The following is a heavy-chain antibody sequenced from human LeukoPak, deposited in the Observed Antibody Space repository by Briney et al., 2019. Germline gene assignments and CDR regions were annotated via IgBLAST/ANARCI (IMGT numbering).Heavy chain of an antibody. V-gene: IGHV3-7*01. CDR2: IKQDGSEK. D-gene: IGHD3-22*01. CDR1: GFSFRSHV. CDR3: ARVGYSSGYYYYYYYMDV. Sequence: PGGSLRLSCAASGFSFRSHVMYWVRQAPGKGLGWVANIKQDGSEKYYMDSVKGRFTISRDKATDSRYLHMNILRAEDTAVYYCARVGYSSGYYYYYYYMDVWGKGTTVTISS. J-gene: IGHJ6*03.